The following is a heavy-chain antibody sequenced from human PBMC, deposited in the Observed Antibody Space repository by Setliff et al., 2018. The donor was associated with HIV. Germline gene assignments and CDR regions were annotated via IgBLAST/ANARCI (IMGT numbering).Heavy chain of an antibody. V-gene: IGHV3-48*01. CDR2: ISSSSYTI. CDR3: AKEGTYRGYSYGNGHY. Sequence: AGGSLRLSCAVSGFTFSSYSMTWVRQAPGKGLEWVSYISSSSYTIYYADSVRGRFTISRDNAKNSLYLQMNSLRAEDTAVYYCAKEGTYRGYSYGNGHYWGQGTLVTVSS. CDR1: GFTFSSYS. D-gene: IGHD5-18*01. J-gene: IGHJ4*02.